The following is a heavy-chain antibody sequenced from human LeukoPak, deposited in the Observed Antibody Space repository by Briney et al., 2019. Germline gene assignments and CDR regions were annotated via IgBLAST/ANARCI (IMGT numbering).Heavy chain of an antibody. V-gene: IGHV1-69*04. CDR2: IIPVLGVS. D-gene: IGHD3-22*01. Sequence: ASVKVSCKASGGSFSSYVITWVRQAPGQGLEWMGRIIPVLGVSNFAQKFQGRVTITADKSTNTAHMELSRLESGDTAVYYCTREGVYAPDGSGYHRDAFDIWGQGTMVIVSS. J-gene: IGHJ3*02. CDR1: GGSFSSYV. CDR3: TREGVYAPDGSGYHRDAFDI.